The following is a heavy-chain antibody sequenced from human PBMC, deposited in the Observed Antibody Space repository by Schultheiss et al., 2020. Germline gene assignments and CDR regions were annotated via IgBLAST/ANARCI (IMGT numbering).Heavy chain of an antibody. CDR2: IYYSGNT. CDR1: GGSFSGYY. D-gene: IGHD2-15*01. CDR3: ASYLVVVAAAKRAEYFHH. V-gene: IGHV4-31*11. J-gene: IGHJ1*01. Sequence: LSLTCAVYGGSFSGYYWSWIRQHPGKGLEWIGYIYYSGNTYYNPSLKSRVIIAVDTSKNQFSLKLNSVTAADTAVYYCASYLVVVAAAKRAEYFHHWGQGTLVTVSS.